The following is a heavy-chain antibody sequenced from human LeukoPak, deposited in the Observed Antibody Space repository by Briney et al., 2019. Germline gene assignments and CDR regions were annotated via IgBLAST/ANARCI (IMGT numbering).Heavy chain of an antibody. CDR3: ATLGYCSSTSCSRAWFDY. D-gene: IGHD2-2*01. CDR1: GFTFSSYY. V-gene: IGHV3-7*01. CDR2: IKQDGSEK. Sequence: GGSLRLSCVASGFTFSSYYMSWVRQAPGKGLEWVANIKQDGSEKYYVDSVKGRFTISRDNAKNSLSLQMNSLRAEDAAVYYCATLGYCSSTSCSRAWFDYWGQGTLVTVSS. J-gene: IGHJ5*01.